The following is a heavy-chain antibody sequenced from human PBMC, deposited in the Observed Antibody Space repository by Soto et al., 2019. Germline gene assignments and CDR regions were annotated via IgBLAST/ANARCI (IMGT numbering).Heavy chain of an antibody. CDR3: AKDSDQLLFDYYYYGMDV. CDR1: GFTFSRFG. V-gene: IGHV3-30*18. D-gene: IGHD2-2*01. Sequence: QVQLVESGGGVVHPGRSLRLSCAASGFTFSRFGIHWVRQAPGKGLGWVAVVSYDGSLKYYADSVKGRFTISRDNSKNTLYLQMNSLRPEDTALYYCAKDSDQLLFDYYYYGMDVWGQGTTVTVSS. J-gene: IGHJ6*02. CDR2: VSYDGSLK.